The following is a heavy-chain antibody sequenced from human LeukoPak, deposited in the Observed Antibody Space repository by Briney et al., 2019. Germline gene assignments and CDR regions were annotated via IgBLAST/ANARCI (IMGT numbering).Heavy chain of an antibody. CDR2: IYTSGST. Sequence: SETLSLTCTVSGGSISSYYWSWIRQPPGKGLEWIGYIYTSGSTDYNPSLKCRVTISVDTSKNQLSLRLNSVTAADTAVYYCARSISWFYVWGYWGQGTLVTVSS. CDR3: ARSISWFYVWGY. D-gene: IGHD6-13*01. CDR1: GGSISSYY. J-gene: IGHJ4*02. V-gene: IGHV4-4*09.